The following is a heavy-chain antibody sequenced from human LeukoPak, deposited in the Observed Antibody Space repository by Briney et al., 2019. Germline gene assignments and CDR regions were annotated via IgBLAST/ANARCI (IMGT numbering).Heavy chain of an antibody. CDR2: ISYSGST. D-gene: IGHD4-23*01. V-gene: IGHV4-39*01. Sequence: PSETLSHTRTVSGGPNSRIRYYWGWIRQPPGKGVDWIGSISYSGSTYYNSSLKSRLTISVDTSKSQFSLRLSSVTAADTAVYYCARHSEGGNFHYHSWIWGQVTMATVSS. CDR1: GGPNSRIRYY. J-gene: IGHJ3*02. CDR3: ARHSEGGNFHYHSWI.